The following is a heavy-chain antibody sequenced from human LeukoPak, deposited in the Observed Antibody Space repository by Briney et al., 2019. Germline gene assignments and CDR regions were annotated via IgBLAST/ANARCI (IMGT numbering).Heavy chain of an antibody. CDR1: GGTFSSYT. V-gene: IGHV1-69*02. Sequence: SVKVSCKASGGTFSSYTISWVRQAPGQGLEWMGRIIPILGIANYAQKFQGRVTITADKSTSTAYMELSSLRPEDTAVYYCARGGYSSSRPFDYWGQGTLVTVSS. CDR2: IIPILGIA. D-gene: IGHD6-6*01. CDR3: ARGGYSSSRPFDY. J-gene: IGHJ4*02.